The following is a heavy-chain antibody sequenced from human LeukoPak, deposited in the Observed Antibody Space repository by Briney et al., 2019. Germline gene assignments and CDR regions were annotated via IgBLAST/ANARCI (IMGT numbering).Heavy chain of an antibody. CDR3: ARDMATPNFDY. J-gene: IGHJ4*02. D-gene: IGHD5-24*01. V-gene: IGHV4-39*07. Sequence: SETLSLTCTVSGGSISSSSYYWGWIRQPPGKGLEWIGSIYYSGSTYYTPSLKSRVTISVDTSKNQFSLKLSSVTAADTAVYYCARDMATPNFDYWGQGTLVTVSS. CDR2: IYYSGST. CDR1: GGSISSSSYY.